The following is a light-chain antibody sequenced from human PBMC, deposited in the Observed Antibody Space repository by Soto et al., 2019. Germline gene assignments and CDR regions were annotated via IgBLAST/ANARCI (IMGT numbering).Light chain of an antibody. CDR2: KAS. V-gene: IGKV1-12*01. CDR1: QSVISY. CDR3: QQANTFPIT. Sequence: MTQSPATLSVSPGERVTLSCRASQSVISYLAWYQQKPGKAPKLLIYKASSLESGVPSRFSGSGSGTDFTLTISSLLPEDFATYFCQQANTFPITFGQGTRLEI. J-gene: IGKJ5*01.